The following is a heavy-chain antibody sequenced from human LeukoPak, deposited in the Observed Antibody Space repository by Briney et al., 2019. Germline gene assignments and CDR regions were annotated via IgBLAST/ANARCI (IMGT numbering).Heavy chain of an antibody. CDR3: ARDRGSDTIIDPLGLFDY. J-gene: IGHJ4*02. Sequence: GGSLRLSCAASGFTFSSYAMHWVRQAPGKGLEWVAVIWYDGSNKYYADSVKGRFTISRDNSKNTLYLQMNSLRAEDTAVYYCARDRGSDTIIDPLGLFDYWGQGTLVTVSS. CDR1: GFTFSSYA. V-gene: IGHV3-33*08. CDR2: IWYDGSNK. D-gene: IGHD3-22*01.